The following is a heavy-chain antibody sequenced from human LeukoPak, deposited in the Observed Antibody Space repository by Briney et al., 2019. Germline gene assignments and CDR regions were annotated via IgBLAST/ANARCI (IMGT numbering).Heavy chain of an antibody. J-gene: IGHJ4*02. CDR2: IYYSGST. CDR1: GGSISSGDYY. D-gene: IGHD5-24*01. V-gene: IGHV4-30-4*01. CDR3: ASAAWLQLRLDY. Sequence: SQTLSLTCAVSGGSISSGDYYWGWIRQPPGKGLEWIGYIYYSGSTYYNPSLKSRVTISVDTSKNQFSLKLSSVTAADTAVYYCASAAWLQLRLDYWGQGTLVTVSS.